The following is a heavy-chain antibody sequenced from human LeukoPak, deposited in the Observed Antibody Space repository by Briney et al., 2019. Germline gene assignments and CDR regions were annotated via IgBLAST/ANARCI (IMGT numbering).Heavy chain of an antibody. V-gene: IGHV4-34*01. CDR2: IYYSGST. CDR1: GGSFSGYY. Sequence: SETPSLTCAVYGGSFSGYYWSWIRQPPGKGLEWIGSIYYSGSTYYNPSLKSRVTISVDTSKNQFSLKLSSVTAADTAVYYCARGEGYSYDYYFDYWGQGTLVTVSS. J-gene: IGHJ4*02. D-gene: IGHD5-18*01. CDR3: ARGEGYSYDYYFDY.